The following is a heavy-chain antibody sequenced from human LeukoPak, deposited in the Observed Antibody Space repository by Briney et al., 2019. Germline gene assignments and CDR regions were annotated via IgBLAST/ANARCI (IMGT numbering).Heavy chain of an antibody. CDR2: IYYSGST. CDR3: ASNYYGSGSLDY. CDR1: GGSISSYY. D-gene: IGHD3-10*01. V-gene: IGHV4-59*08. J-gene: IGHJ4*02. Sequence: SKTLSLTCTVSGGSISSYYWSWIRQPPGKGLEWIGYIYYSGSTNYNPSLKSRVTISVDTSKNQFSLKVSSVTAADTAVYYCASNYYGSGSLDYWGQGNLVTVSS.